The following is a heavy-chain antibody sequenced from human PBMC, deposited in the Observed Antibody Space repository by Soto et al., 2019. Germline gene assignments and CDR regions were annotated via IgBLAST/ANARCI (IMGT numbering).Heavy chain of an antibody. CDR1: GFSVSSNGVG. V-gene: IGHV2-5*02. J-gene: IGHJ3*01. Sequence: QITLKETGPTLVRPTQTLTLTCSFSGFSVSSNGVGVGWIRKPPGKALEWLALIYWDDAKRYSPSLKSRLTITKDPSKNQVVLIVTAMDPVYPSTYYGAHWGATLVPGGRGPIFDVWCQGTPVIVSS. CDR2: IYWDDAK. D-gene: IGHD3-10*01. CDR3: AHWGATLVPGGRGPIFDV.